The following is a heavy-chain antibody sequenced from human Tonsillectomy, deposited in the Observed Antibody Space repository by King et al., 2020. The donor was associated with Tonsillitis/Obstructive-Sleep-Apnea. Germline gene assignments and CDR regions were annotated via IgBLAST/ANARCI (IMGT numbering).Heavy chain of an antibody. CDR1: GITFSRYA. D-gene: IGHD5-24*01. CDR2: ISGNGDRT. Sequence: QLVQSGGGLVQPGGSLRLSCAASGITFSRYAMSWVRQAPGKGLEWVSSISGNGDRTFFADSVKGRFTISRDDSKNTLYLQMNSLRVEDTAFYYCAKEDELEITNYLDPWGQGSLVTVSS. J-gene: IGHJ5*02. V-gene: IGHV3-23*04. CDR3: AKEDELEITNYLDP.